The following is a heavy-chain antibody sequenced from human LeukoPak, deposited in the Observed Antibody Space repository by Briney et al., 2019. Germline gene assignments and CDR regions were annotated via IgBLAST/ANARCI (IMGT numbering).Heavy chain of an antibody. CDR3: TTTNLVATPRSHY. D-gene: IGHD5-12*01. CDR2: IESKTDGGTA. V-gene: IGHV3-15*04. J-gene: IGHJ4*02. Sequence: PGGSLRLSCAASGFTFSNAWMSWVRQAPGKGLEWVGRIESKTDGGTADYAAPVKGRFSMPRDDSKNTLYLQMNSLKTEDTAVYYCTTTNLVATPRSHYWGQGTLVTVSS. CDR1: GFTFSNAW.